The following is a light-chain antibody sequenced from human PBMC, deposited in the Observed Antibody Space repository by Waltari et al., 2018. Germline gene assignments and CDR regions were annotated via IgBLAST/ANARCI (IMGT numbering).Light chain of an antibody. V-gene: IGKV1-6*01. Sequence: AIQMNQSPSSLSASVGDTVTITCRASQGIRNDLGWYQQKPGKAPRLLIYGASILQSGVPSRFGGSASGTDFTLTISSLQPEDFATYFCLQDYSYPRTFGRGTKVEFK. CDR1: QGIRND. CDR3: LQDYSYPRT. CDR2: GAS. J-gene: IGKJ1*01.